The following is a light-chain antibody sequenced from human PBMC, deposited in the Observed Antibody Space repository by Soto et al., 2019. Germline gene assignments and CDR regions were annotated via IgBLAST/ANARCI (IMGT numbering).Light chain of an antibody. V-gene: IGKV3-20*01. J-gene: IGKJ2*01. CDR1: QTVSSSY. CDR2: VAS. CDR3: QQYGPSPMYT. Sequence: EIVLTQSPGTLSLSPGERATLSCRASQTVSSSYLAWYPQKPGQAPRLLIYVASTSATGIPGRVSGSASGTDFTLTIPRLEPEDFAVYYCQQYGPSPMYTFGQGTNLEIK.